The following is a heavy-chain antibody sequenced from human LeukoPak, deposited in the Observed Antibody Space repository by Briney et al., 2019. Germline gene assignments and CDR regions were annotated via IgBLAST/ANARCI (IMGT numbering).Heavy chain of an antibody. V-gene: IGHV3-30*18. CDR2: ISYDGSNK. Sequence: PGGSLRLFCAASGFTFSSYGMHWVRQAPGKGLEWVAVISYDGSNKYYADSVKGRFTISRDNSKNTLYLQMNSLRAEDTAVYYCAKAYYCSSTSCYKLNNRHFDYWGQGTLVTVSS. CDR1: GFTFSSYG. D-gene: IGHD2-2*02. J-gene: IGHJ4*02. CDR3: AKAYYCSSTSCYKLNNRHFDY.